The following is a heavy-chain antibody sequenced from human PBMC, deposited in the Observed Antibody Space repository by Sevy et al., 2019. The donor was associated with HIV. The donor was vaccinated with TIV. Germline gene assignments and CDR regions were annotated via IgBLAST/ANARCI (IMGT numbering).Heavy chain of an antibody. Sequence: SQTLSLTCAVSGVSFSDYYWAWIRQPPGKGLEWIGEVSQSGSANYNPSLRLRVIMSLDTSNNHFSLKLTSVTAADTALYYCARGPLFSPEYCSGGTCPTIDYWSQGTLVTVSS. J-gene: IGHJ4*02. V-gene: IGHV4-34*01. CDR2: VSQSGSA. CDR1: GVSFSDYY. CDR3: ARGPLFSPEYCSGGTCPTIDY. D-gene: IGHD2-15*01.